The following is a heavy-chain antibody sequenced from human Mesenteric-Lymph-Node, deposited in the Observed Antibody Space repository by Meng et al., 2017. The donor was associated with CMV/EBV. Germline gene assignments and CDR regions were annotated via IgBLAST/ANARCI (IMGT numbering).Heavy chain of an antibody. CDR2: IDPSDSYT. J-gene: IGHJ4*02. CDR3: ARQVFSAAAGDY. Sequence: CKGSGYSFTSYWISWVRQMPGRGLEWMGRIDPSDSYTNYSPSFQGHVTISADKSISTAYLQWSSLKASDTAMYYCARQVFSAAAGDYWGQGTLVTVSS. V-gene: IGHV5-10-1*01. D-gene: IGHD6-13*01. CDR1: GYSFTSYW.